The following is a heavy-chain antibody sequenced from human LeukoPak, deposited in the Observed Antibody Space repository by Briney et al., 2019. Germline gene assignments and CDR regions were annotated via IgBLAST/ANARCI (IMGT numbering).Heavy chain of an antibody. CDR1: GYSFTGFY. J-gene: IGHJ4*02. Sequence: ASVKVSCKASGYSFTGFYIHWVRQAPGQGLEWMAWINPQTGATNYAQKFKGRITTTRDLSITAAYMEVTTLRSDDTAVYYCARGGDDSGLYFAYWGQGTLVTVSS. D-gene: IGHD3-22*01. CDR2: INPQTGAT. CDR3: ARGGDDSGLYFAY. V-gene: IGHV1-2*02.